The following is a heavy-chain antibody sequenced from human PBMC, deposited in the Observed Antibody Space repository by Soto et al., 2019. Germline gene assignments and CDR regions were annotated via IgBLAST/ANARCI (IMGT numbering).Heavy chain of an antibody. J-gene: IGHJ4*02. D-gene: IGHD3-3*01. CDR1: GFTFSSYA. Sequence: PGGSLRLSCSASGFTFSSYAMHWVRQAPGKGLEYVSAISSNGGSTYYADSVKGRFTISRDNSKNTLYLQMSSLRAEDTAVYYCVKGYYDFWSGYYTGHFVSWAQGTLVTVSS. CDR3: VKGYYDFWSGYYTGHFVS. V-gene: IGHV3-64D*08. CDR2: ISSNGGST.